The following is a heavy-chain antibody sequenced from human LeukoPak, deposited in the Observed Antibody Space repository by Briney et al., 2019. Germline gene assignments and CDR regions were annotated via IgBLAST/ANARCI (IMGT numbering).Heavy chain of an antibody. CDR2: IYYSGST. CDR1: GGSISSYY. J-gene: IGHJ2*01. Sequence: SETLSLTCTVSGGSISSYYWSWIRQPPGKGLEWIGYIYYSGSTNYNPSLKSRVTISVDTSKNQFSLKLSSVTAADTAVYYCARDLEGSLWGRSTLVTVSS. CDR3: ARDLEGSL. V-gene: IGHV4-59*01.